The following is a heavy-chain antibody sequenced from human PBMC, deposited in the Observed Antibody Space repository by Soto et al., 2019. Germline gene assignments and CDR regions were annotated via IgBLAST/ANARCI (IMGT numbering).Heavy chain of an antibody. D-gene: IGHD4-17*01. CDR3: ARSAYGDYDVGYYYYYYGMDV. V-gene: IGHV3-11*06. CDR2: ISSSSSYT. Sequence: QVQLVESGGGLVKPGGSLRLSCAASGFTFSDYYMSWIRQAPGKGLEWVSYISSSSSYTNYADSVKGRFTISRDNAKNSLYLQMNSRRAEDTAVYYCARSAYGDYDVGYYYYYYGMDVWGQGTTVTVSS. CDR1: GFTFSDYY. J-gene: IGHJ6*02.